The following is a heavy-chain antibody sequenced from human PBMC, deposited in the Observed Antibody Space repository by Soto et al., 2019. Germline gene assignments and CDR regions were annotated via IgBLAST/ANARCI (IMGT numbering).Heavy chain of an antibody. Sequence: QVQLVQSGAEVKQPGSSVKVSCKASGVTFTNSTVNWVRQAPGQGLEWMGRFTPILGVANNAQKFQGRLTLSVEKSTSTAYMELSSLRSEDTAVYYCARPSTTATGGVEQWGQGTLVIVSS. D-gene: IGHD2-8*02. CDR3: ARPSTTATGGVEQ. J-gene: IGHJ4*02. V-gene: IGHV1-69*02. CDR1: GVTFTNST. CDR2: FTPILGVA.